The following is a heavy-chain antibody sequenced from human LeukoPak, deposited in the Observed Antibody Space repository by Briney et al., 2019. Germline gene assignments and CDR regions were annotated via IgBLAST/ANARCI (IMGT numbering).Heavy chain of an antibody. D-gene: IGHD4-17*01. CDR2: ISYDGSNK. V-gene: IGHV3-30-3*01. Sequence: PGGSLRLSCAASGFTFSSYAMHWVRRAPGKGLEWVAVISYDGSNKYYADSVKGRFTISRDNSKNTLYLQMNSLRAEDTAVYYCARDRYGDYFFDYWGQGTLVTVSS. CDR3: ARDRYGDYFFDY. CDR1: GFTFSSYA. J-gene: IGHJ4*02.